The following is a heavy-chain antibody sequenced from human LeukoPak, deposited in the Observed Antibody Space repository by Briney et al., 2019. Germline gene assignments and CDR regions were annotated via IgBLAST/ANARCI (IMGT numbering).Heavy chain of an antibody. CDR2: ISGSGGST. D-gene: IGHD3-10*01. V-gene: IGHV3-23*01. CDR1: GFTFSSYA. J-gene: IGHJ5*02. CDR3: ARPITMVRGVIIPGWFDP. Sequence: GGSLRLSCAASGFTFSSYAMSWVRQAPGKGLEWVSAISGSGGSTYYADSVKGRFTISRDNSKNTLYLQMNSLRAEDTAVYYCARPITMVRGVIIPGWFDPWGQGTLVTVSS.